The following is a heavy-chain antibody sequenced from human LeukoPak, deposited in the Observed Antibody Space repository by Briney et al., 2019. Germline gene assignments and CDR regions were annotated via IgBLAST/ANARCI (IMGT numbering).Heavy chain of an antibody. V-gene: IGHV1-69*05. CDR2: IIPIFGTA. Sequence: SVKVPCKASGGTFSSYAISWVRQAPGQGLEWMGGIIPIFGTANYAQKFQGRVTITTDESTSTAYMELSSLRSEDTAVYYCASWGIAAAGTGRNWFDPWGQGTLVTVSS. D-gene: IGHD6-13*01. CDR3: ASWGIAAAGTGRNWFDP. J-gene: IGHJ5*02. CDR1: GGTFSSYA.